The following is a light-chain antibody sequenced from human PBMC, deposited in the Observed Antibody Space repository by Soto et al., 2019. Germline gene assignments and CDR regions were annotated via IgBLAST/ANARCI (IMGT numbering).Light chain of an antibody. J-gene: IGKJ1*01. CDR1: QSVSSN. CDR2: GAS. V-gene: IGKV3-15*01. CDR3: QQYHNWWT. Sequence: DMVMTHSPATLSVSPGERATLSCRASQSVSSNLVWYQQKPGQAPRLLIYGASTRVTGIPARFSGSGSGTEFTLTISSLQSEDFAVYYCQQYHNWWTFGQGTKVDI.